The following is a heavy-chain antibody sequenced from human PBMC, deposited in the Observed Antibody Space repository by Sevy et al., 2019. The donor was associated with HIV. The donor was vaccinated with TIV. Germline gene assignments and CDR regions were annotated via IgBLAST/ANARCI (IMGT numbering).Heavy chain of an antibody. Sequence: GESLKISCKGSGYSFTSYWIGWVRQMPGKGLEWMGIIYPGDSDTRYSPSFQGQVTISAEQSISTAYLQWSSRKASDPAMYYCARRGSGDTAMVLMGNDAFDIWGQGTMVTVSS. CDR2: IYPGDSDT. V-gene: IGHV5-51*01. CDR3: ARRGSGDTAMVLMGNDAFDI. D-gene: IGHD5-18*01. J-gene: IGHJ3*02. CDR1: GYSFTSYW.